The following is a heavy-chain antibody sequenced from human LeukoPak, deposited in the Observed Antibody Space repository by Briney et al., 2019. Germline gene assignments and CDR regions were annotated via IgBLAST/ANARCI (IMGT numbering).Heavy chain of an antibody. CDR1: GFTLSSYS. Sequence: PGGSLRLSCAASGFTLSSYSMNWVRQAPGKGLEWVSSISSSSSYIYYADSVKGRFTISRDNAKNSLYLQVNSLRAEDTAVYYCARDAYCSGGSCYSGVFDYWGQGTLVTVSS. CDR2: ISSSSSYI. CDR3: ARDAYCSGGSCYSGVFDY. J-gene: IGHJ4*02. D-gene: IGHD2-15*01. V-gene: IGHV3-21*01.